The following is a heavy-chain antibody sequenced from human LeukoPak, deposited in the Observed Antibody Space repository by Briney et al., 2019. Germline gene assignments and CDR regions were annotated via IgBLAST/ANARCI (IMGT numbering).Heavy chain of an antibody. CDR1: GCSISSSSYY. J-gene: IGHJ4*02. D-gene: IGHD1-26*01. CDR2: SYYSGST. V-gene: IGHV4-39*01. CDR3: ARLRPSSGRYGIDY. Sequence: SETLSLTCTVSGCSISSSSYYWGWIRQPPGKGLEWIGSSYYSGSTYYNPSLNSRLTIPVDTPMNHFSLKLSSVTAADTAVYYCARLRPSSGRYGIDYWGQGTLVTVSS.